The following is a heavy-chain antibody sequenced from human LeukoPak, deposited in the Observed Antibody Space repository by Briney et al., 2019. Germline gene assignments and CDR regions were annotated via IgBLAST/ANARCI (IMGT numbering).Heavy chain of an antibody. J-gene: IGHJ4*02. CDR2: IYYSGST. D-gene: IGHD4-23*01. V-gene: IGHV4-30-4*01. CDR1: GGSISGGDYY. Sequence: SQTLSLTCTVSGGSISGGDYYWSWIRQPPGKGLEWIGYIYYSGSTYYNPSLKSRVTISVDTSKNQFSLKLSSVTAADTAVYYCARGAPDYGGNSGAADYWGQGTLVTVSS. CDR3: ARGAPDYGGNSGAADY.